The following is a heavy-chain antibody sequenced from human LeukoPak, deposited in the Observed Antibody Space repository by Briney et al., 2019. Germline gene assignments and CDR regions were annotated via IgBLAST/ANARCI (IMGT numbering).Heavy chain of an antibody. Sequence: KPSETLSLTCAVYGGSFSGYYWSWIRQPPGKGLEWIGEIKHSGSTNYNPSLKSRVTISVDTSKNQFSLKLSSVTAADTAVYYCAARLGGYWGQGTLVTVSS. CDR1: GGSFSGYY. D-gene: IGHD3-16*01. CDR2: IKHSGST. V-gene: IGHV4-34*01. J-gene: IGHJ4*02. CDR3: AARLGGY.